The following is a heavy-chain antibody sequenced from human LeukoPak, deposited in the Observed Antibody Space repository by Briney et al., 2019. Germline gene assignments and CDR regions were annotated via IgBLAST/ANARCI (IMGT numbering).Heavy chain of an antibody. CDR3: ARAPFGETMVHTSFDY. J-gene: IGHJ4*02. Sequence: SETLSLTCAVYGGSFSGYYWGWIRQPPGKGLEWIGSIYHSGTTYYNPSLKSRVTISVDTSKNQFSLKLSSVTAADTAVYYCARAPFGETMVHTSFDYWGQGTLVTVSS. CDR1: GGSFSGYY. CDR2: IYHSGTT. D-gene: IGHD3-10*01. V-gene: IGHV4-34*01.